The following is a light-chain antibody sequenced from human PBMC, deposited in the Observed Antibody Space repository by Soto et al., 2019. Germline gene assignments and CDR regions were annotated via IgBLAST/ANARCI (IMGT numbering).Light chain of an antibody. CDR3: SSYTSTRSYV. V-gene: IGLV2-14*01. Sequence: QSALTQPASVSGSPGQSITISCTGSSSDVGDYNYVSWYQQYPGKAPKLMIYDVYNRPSGISNRFSGSKSGNTASLTISGLQYEVEAEYTCSSYTSTRSYVFGTGTKLTVL. CDR2: DVY. J-gene: IGLJ1*01. CDR1: SSDVGDYNY.